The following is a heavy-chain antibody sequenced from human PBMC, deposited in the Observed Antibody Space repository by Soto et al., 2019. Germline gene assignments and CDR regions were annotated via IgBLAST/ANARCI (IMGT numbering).Heavy chain of an antibody. V-gene: IGHV3-7*01. Sequence: ESGGGLVQPGGSLRLSCAASGFTFSSYWMSWVRQAPGKGLEWVANIKQDGSEKYYVDSVKGRFTISRDNAKNSLYLQMNSLRAEDTAVYYCAREVGYYDFWSGYHPWGQGTLVTVSS. D-gene: IGHD3-3*01. CDR2: IKQDGSEK. CDR3: AREVGYYDFWSGYHP. J-gene: IGHJ5*02. CDR1: GFTFSSYW.